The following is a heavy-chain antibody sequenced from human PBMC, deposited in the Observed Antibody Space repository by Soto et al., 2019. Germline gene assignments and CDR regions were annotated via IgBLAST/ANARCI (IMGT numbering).Heavy chain of an antibody. D-gene: IGHD2-2*01. CDR1: GYTFTSYG. Sequence: QVQLVQSGAGLKKPGASVKVSCKASGYTFTSYGISWVRQAPGQGLEWMGWISAYNGNTNYAQKLQGRVTMTTDTSTSTAYTELRRVRSDDTSAYCCAGAPWEDQLLAGGWFDPWGQGILVTVSS. J-gene: IGHJ5*02. CDR3: AGAPWEDQLLAGGWFDP. V-gene: IGHV1-18*01. CDR2: ISAYNGNT.